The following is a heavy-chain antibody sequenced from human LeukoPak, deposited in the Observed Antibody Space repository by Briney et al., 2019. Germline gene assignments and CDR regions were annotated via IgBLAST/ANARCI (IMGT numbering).Heavy chain of an antibody. CDR2: ISSSSSYI. V-gene: IGHV3-21*01. CDR1: GFTFSSYS. D-gene: IGHD3-16*02. CDR3: ASFASNLIGLDY. Sequence: PGGSLRLSYAASGFTFSSYSMNWVRQAPGKGLEWVSSISSSSSYIYYADSVKGRFTISRDNAKNSLYLQINSLRAEDTAVYYCASFASNLIGLDYWGQGTLVTVSS. J-gene: IGHJ4*02.